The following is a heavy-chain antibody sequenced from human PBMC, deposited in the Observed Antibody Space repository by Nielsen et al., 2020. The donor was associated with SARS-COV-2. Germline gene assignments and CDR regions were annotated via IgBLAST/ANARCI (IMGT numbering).Heavy chain of an antibody. CDR3: AKALKDFWSPTPTYYFDY. J-gene: IGHJ4*02. CDR1: GFTFSSYS. D-gene: IGHD3-3*01. CDR2: ISYDGSNK. Sequence: GESLKISCAASGFTFSSYSMHWVRQAPGKGLEWVAVISYDGSNKYYADSVKGRFTISRDNSKNTLYLQMNSLRAEDTAVYYCAKALKDFWSPTPTYYFDYWGQGTLVTVSS. V-gene: IGHV3-30-3*02.